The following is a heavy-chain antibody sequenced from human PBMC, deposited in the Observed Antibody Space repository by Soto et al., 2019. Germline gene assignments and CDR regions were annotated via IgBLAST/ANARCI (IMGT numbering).Heavy chain of an antibody. V-gene: IGHV1-46*01. J-gene: IGHJ4*02. Sequence: ASVKVSCKASGYTFTSYYMHWVRQAPGQGLEWMGIINPSGGSTSYAQKFQGRVTMTRDTSTSTVYMELSSLRSEDTAVYYCARAPCVDTAMVTMPNWGQGTLVTVSS. CDR1: GYTFTSYY. CDR2: INPSGGST. CDR3: ARAPCVDTAMVTMPN. D-gene: IGHD5-18*01.